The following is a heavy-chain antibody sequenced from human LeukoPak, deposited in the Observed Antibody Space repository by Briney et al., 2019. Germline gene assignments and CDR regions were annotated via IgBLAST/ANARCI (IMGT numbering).Heavy chain of an antibody. CDR2: IIPIFGTA. J-gene: IGHJ3*02. V-gene: IGHV1-69*13. CDR3: ARDPHYYDSSGYHAFDI. Sequence: SVKVSCKASGGTFSSYAISWVRRAPGQGLEWMGGIIPIFGTANYAQKFQGRVTITADESTSTAYMELSSLRSEDTAVYYCARDPHYYDSSGYHAFDIWGQGTMVTVSS. CDR1: GGTFSSYA. D-gene: IGHD3-22*01.